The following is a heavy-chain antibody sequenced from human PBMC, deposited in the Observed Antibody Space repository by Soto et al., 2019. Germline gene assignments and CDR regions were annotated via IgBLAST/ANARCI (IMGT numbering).Heavy chain of an antibody. CDR3: ARRRIAAAGQFDY. J-gene: IGHJ4*02. CDR1: GGSFSGYY. D-gene: IGHD6-13*01. CDR2: INHSGST. V-gene: IGHV4-34*01. Sequence: SETLSLTCAVYGGSFSGYYWSWIRQPPGKGLEWIGEINHSGSTNYNPSLKSRVTISVDTSKNQFSLKLSSVTAADTAVYYCARRRIAAAGQFDYWGQGTLVTVSS.